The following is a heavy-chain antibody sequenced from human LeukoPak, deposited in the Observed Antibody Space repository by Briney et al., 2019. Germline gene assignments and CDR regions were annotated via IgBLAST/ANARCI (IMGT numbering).Heavy chain of an antibody. Sequence: ASVKVSCKASGYTFTGYYMHWVRQAPGQGLEWMGWINPNSGGTNYAQKFQGRVTITADKSTSTAYMELSSLRSEDTAVYYCARVRPDVAIPDYWGQGTLVTVSS. CDR3: ARVRPDVAIPDY. CDR1: GYTFTGYY. V-gene: IGHV1-2*02. J-gene: IGHJ4*02. CDR2: INPNSGGT. D-gene: IGHD1-14*01.